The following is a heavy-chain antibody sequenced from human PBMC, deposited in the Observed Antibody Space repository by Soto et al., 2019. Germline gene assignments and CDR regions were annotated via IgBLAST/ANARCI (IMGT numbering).Heavy chain of an antibody. CDR1: GGSISSGGYY. D-gene: IGHD3-10*01. CDR2: IYYSGST. Sequence: SETLSLTCTVSGGSISSGGYYWSWIRQHPGKGLEWIGYIYYSGSTFYNPSLKSRVTISVDTSKNQFSLKLSSVTAADTAVYYCARDRRFGDFYGMDVWGQGTTVTVSS. V-gene: IGHV4-31*03. J-gene: IGHJ6*02. CDR3: ARDRRFGDFYGMDV.